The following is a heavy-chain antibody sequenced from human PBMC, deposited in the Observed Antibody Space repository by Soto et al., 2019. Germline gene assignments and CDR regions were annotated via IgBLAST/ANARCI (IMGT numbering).Heavy chain of an antibody. J-gene: IGHJ2*01. CDR2: IWYDGSNK. D-gene: IGHD1-26*01. CDR3: ARERGGTYHHWYFDL. Sequence: QVQLVESGGGVVQPGRSLRLSCTTSGFTFSSYGMHWVRQAPDKGLEWVTVIWYDGSNKYYADSVKGRFTISRDNSKNTLYLQMNSLRAEDTAVYYCARERGGTYHHWYFDLWGRGTLVTVSS. V-gene: IGHV3-33*01. CDR1: GFTFSSYG.